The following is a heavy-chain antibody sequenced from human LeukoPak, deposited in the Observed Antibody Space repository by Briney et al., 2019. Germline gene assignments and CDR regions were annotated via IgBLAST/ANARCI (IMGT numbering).Heavy chain of an antibody. Sequence: PSETLSLTCTVSDGSISSGGYYWSWICQHPGKGLEWIGYIYYSGSTYYNPSLKSRVTISGDTSKNQFSLRLSSVTAADTAVYYCARNYYFDLWGQGTLVTVSS. CDR1: DGSISSGGYY. V-gene: IGHV4-31*03. CDR3: ARNYYFDL. J-gene: IGHJ4*02. CDR2: IYYSGST.